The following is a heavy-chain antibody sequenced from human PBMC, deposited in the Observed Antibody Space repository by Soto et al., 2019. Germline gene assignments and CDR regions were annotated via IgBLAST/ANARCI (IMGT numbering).Heavy chain of an antibody. CDR3: ARAGRKVVTATYFDY. D-gene: IGHD2-21*02. CDR1: GFTFSSYA. V-gene: IGHV3-30-3*01. Sequence: PGGSLRLSCAASGFTFSSYAMHWVRQAPGKGLEWVAVISYDGSNKYYADSVKGRFTISRDNSKNTLYLQMNSLRAEDTAVYYCARAGRKVVTATYFDYWGQGTLVTVS. CDR2: ISYDGSNK. J-gene: IGHJ4*02.